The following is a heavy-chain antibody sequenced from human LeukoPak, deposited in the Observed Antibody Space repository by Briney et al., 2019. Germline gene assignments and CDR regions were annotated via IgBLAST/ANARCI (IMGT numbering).Heavy chain of an antibody. D-gene: IGHD5-18*01. Sequence: GGSLRLSCAASGFTFRSFGMRFVRQAPGKGLEWVAFIRFDGSNQYYTDSVKGRFTISRDNSNNTLFLQMNNLRGDDTAVYLCAKGYGESHFDSWGQGTLVTVSS. CDR3: AKGYGESHFDS. V-gene: IGHV3-30*02. CDR1: GFTFRSFG. CDR2: IRFDGSNQ. J-gene: IGHJ4*02.